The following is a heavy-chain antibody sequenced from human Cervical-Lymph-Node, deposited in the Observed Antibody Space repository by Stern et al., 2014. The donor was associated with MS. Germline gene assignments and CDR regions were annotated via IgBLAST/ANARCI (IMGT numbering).Heavy chain of an antibody. J-gene: IGHJ4*02. CDR2: IYYSGTT. Sequence: QVQLQESGPGLVKPSETLSLTCSVSGGSISRSTYYWGWIRQPPGKGLEWIGSIYYSGTTYYNPSLKSRVTIDTSTNQFPLRLASGAAADTAVYYCARHDGWLPHYWSQGTLVTVSS. CDR1: GGSISRSTYY. D-gene: IGHD5-12*01. CDR3: ARHDGWLPHY. V-gene: IGHV4-39*01.